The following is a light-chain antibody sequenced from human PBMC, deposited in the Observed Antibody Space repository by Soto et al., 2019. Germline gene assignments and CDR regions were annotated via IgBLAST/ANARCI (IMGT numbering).Light chain of an antibody. Sequence: QSALTQPRSVSGSPGQSVTISCTGTSSDVGGYNYVSWYQQHPGKAPKLMIYVVSKRPSGVPDRFSGSKSGNTASLTISGLQAEDEADYYCCSYAGSYTLVFGGGTQLTVL. CDR2: VVS. CDR3: CSYAGSYTLV. J-gene: IGLJ2*01. CDR1: SSDVGGYNY. V-gene: IGLV2-11*01.